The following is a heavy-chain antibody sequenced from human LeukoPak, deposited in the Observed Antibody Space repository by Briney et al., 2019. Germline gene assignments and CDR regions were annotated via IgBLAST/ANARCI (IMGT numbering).Heavy chain of an antibody. CDR3: AKGQDDYDFWSGYPNFDY. V-gene: IGHV3-23*01. J-gene: IGHJ4*02. D-gene: IGHD3-3*01. CDR1: GFTFSSYA. Sequence: PGGSLRLSCAASGFTFSSYAMSWVRQAPGKGLEWVSAISGSGGSTYYADSVKGRFTISRDNSKNTLYLQMNSLRAEDTAVYYCAKGQDDYDFWSGYPNFDYWGQGTLVTVSS. CDR2: ISGSGGST.